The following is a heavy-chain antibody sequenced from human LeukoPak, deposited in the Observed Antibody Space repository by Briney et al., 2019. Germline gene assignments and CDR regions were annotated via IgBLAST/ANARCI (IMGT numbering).Heavy chain of an antibody. V-gene: IGHV3-21*01. J-gene: IGHJ4*02. Sequence: GGSLRLSCAASGFTSSSYSMNWVRQAPGKGLEWVSSISSSSSYIYYADSVKGRFTISRDNAKNSLYLQMNSLRAEDTAVYYCARIDCSGGSCYSFHWGQGTLVTVSS. CDR2: ISSSSSYI. CDR1: GFTSSSYS. D-gene: IGHD2-15*01. CDR3: ARIDCSGGSCYSFH.